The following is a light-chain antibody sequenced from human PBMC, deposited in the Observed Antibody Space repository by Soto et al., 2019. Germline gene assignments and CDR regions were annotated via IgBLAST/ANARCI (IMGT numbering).Light chain of an antibody. J-gene: IGKJ1*01. V-gene: IGKV1-5*03. Sequence: DIQLTQSPSTLSASVGDRVTITCRASQSISSWLAWYQQKPGKAPKFLIYKTSNLESGVPSRFSGSGSGTEFTLTISSLQPDDFATYYCQYYNNYCWTLGQGTKVELK. CDR1: QSISSW. CDR2: KTS. CDR3: QYYNNYCWT.